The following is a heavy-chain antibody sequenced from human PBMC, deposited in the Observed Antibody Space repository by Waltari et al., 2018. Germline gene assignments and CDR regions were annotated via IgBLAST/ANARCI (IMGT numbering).Heavy chain of an antibody. V-gene: IGHV1-69*10. CDR2: IIPILGIA. Sequence: QVQLVQSGAEVKKPGSSVKVSCKASGGTFSSYAISWVRQAPGQGLEWMGGIIPILGIANYAQKFQGRVTITADKSTSTAYMELSSLRSEDTAVYYCARDGRGIAAAGTYYFDYWGQGTLVTVSS. D-gene: IGHD6-13*01. CDR3: ARDGRGIAAAGTYYFDY. CDR1: GGTFSSYA. J-gene: IGHJ4*02.